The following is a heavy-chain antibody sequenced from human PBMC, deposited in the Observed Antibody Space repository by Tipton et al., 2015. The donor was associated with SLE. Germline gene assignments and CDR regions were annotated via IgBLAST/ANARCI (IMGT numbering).Heavy chain of an antibody. CDR1: GYSISSGYY. V-gene: IGHV4-38-2*02. J-gene: IGHJ3*02. CDR3: TRDRDWNYAGDAFDI. Sequence: TLSLTCAVPGYSISSGYYWCWIRQPPGKGLEWIGSIYHSGSTYYNPSLKSRVTISVDTSENQFSLKLSSVTAADTAVYYCTRDRDWNYAGDAFDIWGQGTMVTVSS. D-gene: IGHD1-7*01. CDR2: IYHSGST.